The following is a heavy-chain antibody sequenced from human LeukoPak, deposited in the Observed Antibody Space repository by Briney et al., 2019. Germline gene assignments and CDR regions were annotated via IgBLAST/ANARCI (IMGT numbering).Heavy chain of an antibody. CDR3: ARYGYGYGLPFDY. D-gene: IGHD5-18*01. V-gene: IGHV3-33*01. CDR2: ILSDGSKE. J-gene: IGHJ4*02. Sequence: GGSLRLSCAASGFTFSSYGMHWVRQAPGKGLEWVAVILSDGSKEFYTDSVKGRFTISRDNSKNTLYLQMNSLRAEDTAVYYCARYGYGYGLPFDYWGQGNLVTVSS. CDR1: GFTFSSYG.